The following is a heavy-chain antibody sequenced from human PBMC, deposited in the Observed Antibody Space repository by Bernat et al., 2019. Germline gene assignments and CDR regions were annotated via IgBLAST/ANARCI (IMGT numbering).Heavy chain of an antibody. J-gene: IGHJ4*02. CDR2: ISVGGGST. D-gene: IGHD2-21*02. V-gene: IGHV3-23*01. CDR1: GFTFSSYA. Sequence: EVQLLESGGNLVQPGGSLRLSCAASGFTFSSYAMSWVRQAPGKGLEWVSEISVGGGSTYYADSVKGRFTISRDNSKNTLYLQMNHLRAEDTAIYYCAENESGVVTAIPFDCWGQGTLVTVSS. CDR3: AENESGVVTAIPFDC.